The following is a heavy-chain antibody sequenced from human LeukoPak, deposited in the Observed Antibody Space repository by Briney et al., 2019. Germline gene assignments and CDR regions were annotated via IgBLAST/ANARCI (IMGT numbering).Heavy chain of an antibody. V-gene: IGHV1-69*05. Sequence: GASVKVSCKASGGTFSSYAISWVRQAPGQGLEWMGGIIPIFGKANYAQKLQGRVTITTDESTSTAYMELSSLRSEDTAVYYCAGTRRTTVTTYFDYWGQGTLVTVSS. CDR3: AGTRRTTVTTYFDY. CDR1: GGTFSSYA. J-gene: IGHJ4*02. CDR2: IIPIFGKA. D-gene: IGHD4-17*01.